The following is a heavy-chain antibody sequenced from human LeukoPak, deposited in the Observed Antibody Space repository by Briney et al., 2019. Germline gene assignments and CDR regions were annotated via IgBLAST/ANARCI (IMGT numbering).Heavy chain of an antibody. J-gene: IGHJ5*02. D-gene: IGHD1-26*01. Sequence: TLFLTCTVSGGSISSGGYYWSWIRQHPGKGLEWIGYIYYSGSTYYNPSLKSRVTISVDTSKNQFSLKLSSVTAADTAVYYCARGLGEGALFDPWGQGTLVTVSS. CDR3: ARGLGEGALFDP. V-gene: IGHV4-31*03. CDR2: IYYSGST. CDR1: GGSISSGGYY.